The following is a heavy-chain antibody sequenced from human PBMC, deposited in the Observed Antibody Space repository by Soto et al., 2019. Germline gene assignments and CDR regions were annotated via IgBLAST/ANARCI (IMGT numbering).Heavy chain of an antibody. D-gene: IGHD6-19*01. CDR1: GYTFTGHY. Sequence: ASVKVSCKASGYTFTGHYMHWVRQAPGQGLEWMGWINPNSGGTNYAQKFQGRVTMTRDTSISTAYMELSRLRVEDTAVYYCAKDVGQWVETFDYWGHGTLVTVSS. CDR3: AKDVGQWVETFDY. J-gene: IGHJ4*01. CDR2: INPNSGGT. V-gene: IGHV1-2*02.